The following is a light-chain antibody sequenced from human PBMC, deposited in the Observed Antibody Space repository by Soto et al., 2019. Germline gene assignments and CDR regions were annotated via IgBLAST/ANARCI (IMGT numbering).Light chain of an antibody. J-gene: IGLJ2*01. CDR2: EVS. V-gene: IGLV2-8*01. CDR3: SSYAGSNNFVV. Sequence: QAVVTQPPSASGSPGQSVTISCTGTSSDIGGYNYVSWYQQHPGKAPKLMVYEVSKRPSGVPDRFSGSKSGNTASLTVSGLQAEDEADYYCSSYAGSNNFVVFGGGTTLTVL. CDR1: SSDIGGYNY.